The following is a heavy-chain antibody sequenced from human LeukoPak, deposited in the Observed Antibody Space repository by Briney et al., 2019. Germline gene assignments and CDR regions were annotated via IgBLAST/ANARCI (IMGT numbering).Heavy chain of an antibody. J-gene: IGHJ4*02. V-gene: IGHV3-48*02. CDR3: AQKGGADN. CDR2: ISSSSSNNI. CDR1: GFTFSRFG. Sequence: GGSLRLSCAASGFTFSRFGMNWVRQDPGKGLEWVSYISSSSSNNIYYADSVKGRFTISRDNAKNSLYLQMNSLRDEDTAVYYCAQKGGADNWGQGTLVTVSS. D-gene: IGHD2-15*01.